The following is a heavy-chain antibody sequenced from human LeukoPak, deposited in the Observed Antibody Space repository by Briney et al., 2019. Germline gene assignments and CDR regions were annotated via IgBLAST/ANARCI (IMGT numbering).Heavy chain of an antibody. CDR1: GGSISSSSYY. CDR2: IYYSGST. V-gene: IGHV4-39*01. J-gene: IGHJ5*02. Sequence: SETLSLTCTVSGGSISSSSYYWGWIRQPPGKGLEWIGSIYYSGSTYYNPSLKSRVTISVDTSKNQFSLKLSSVTAADTAVYYSARHYVDCSSTSCYRGYNWFDPWGQGTLVTVSS. CDR3: ARHYVDCSSTSCYRGYNWFDP. D-gene: IGHD2-2*02.